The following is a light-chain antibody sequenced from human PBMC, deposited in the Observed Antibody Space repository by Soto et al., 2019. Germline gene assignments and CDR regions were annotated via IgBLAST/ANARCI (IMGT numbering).Light chain of an antibody. CDR2: GAS. CDR1: QSVSSN. V-gene: IGKV3-15*01. Sequence: EIVMTQSPATLSVSPGERATLSCRASQSVSSNLAWYQQKPGQAPRLIIYGASTRATGIPARFSGSGSGTEFTLPITSLQSEDFAVYYCQQYNNWPQTFGQGTKVEIK. J-gene: IGKJ1*01. CDR3: QQYNNWPQT.